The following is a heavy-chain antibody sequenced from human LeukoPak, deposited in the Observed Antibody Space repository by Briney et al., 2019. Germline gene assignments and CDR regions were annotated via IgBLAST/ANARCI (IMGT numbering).Heavy chain of an antibody. D-gene: IGHD3-10*01. CDR3: ASLGSGGWYIYY. CDR2: AYYSGST. Sequence: SETLSLTCTVSGGSISSYYWSWIRQPAGKGLEWIGYAYYSGSTNYNPSLKSRVTISVDTSKNQFPLKLRSVTAADTAVYYCASLGSGGWYIYYWGQGTLVTVSS. J-gene: IGHJ4*02. V-gene: IGHV4-59*01. CDR1: GGSISSYY.